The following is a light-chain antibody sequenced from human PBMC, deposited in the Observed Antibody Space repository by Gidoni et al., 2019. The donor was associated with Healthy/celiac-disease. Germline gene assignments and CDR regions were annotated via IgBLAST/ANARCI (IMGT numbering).Light chain of an antibody. V-gene: IGKV4-1*01. CDR1: QSVLYSSNNKND. J-gene: IGKJ4*01. CDR3: QQYYSTLALT. CDR2: CGS. Sequence: NVITPSPDSLAVSLAERATIKCKSSQSVLYSSNNKNDLAWYQQKPGQPPKLLIYCGSTRASGVPDRFSGSGSGTDFTLTISSLQAEDVAVYYCQQYYSTLALTFGGGTKVEIK.